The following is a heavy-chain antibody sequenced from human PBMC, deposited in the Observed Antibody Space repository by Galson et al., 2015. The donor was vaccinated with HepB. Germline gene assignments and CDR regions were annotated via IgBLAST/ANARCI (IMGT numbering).Heavy chain of an antibody. Sequence: SVKVSCKASGYTFTGYYMHWVRQAPGQGLEWMGWINPNSGGTNYAQKFQGRVTMTRDTSISTAYMELSRLRADDTAVYYCARAVRNRRGWFDPWGQGALVTVSS. CDR3: ARAVRNRRGWFDP. J-gene: IGHJ5*02. D-gene: IGHD5-12*01. CDR1: GYTFTGYY. V-gene: IGHV1-2*02. CDR2: INPNSGGT.